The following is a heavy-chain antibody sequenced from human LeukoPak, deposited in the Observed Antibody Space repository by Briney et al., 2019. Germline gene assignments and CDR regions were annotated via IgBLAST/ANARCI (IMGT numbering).Heavy chain of an antibody. Sequence: GGSLRLSCAASGFAFSSYTMNWVRHAPGKGLEWVSSISGSSTYIYYADSVKGRVTISRENAKNSLYLQMNSLRAEDTAVYYCARAVTATGDFDYWGQGTLVTVSS. J-gene: IGHJ4*02. V-gene: IGHV3-21*01. CDR2: ISGSSTYI. CDR3: ARAVTATGDFDY. D-gene: IGHD6-13*01. CDR1: GFAFSSYT.